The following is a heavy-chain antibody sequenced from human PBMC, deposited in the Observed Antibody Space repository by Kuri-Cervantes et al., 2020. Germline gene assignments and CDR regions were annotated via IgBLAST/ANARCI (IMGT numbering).Heavy chain of an antibody. J-gene: IGHJ4*02. CDR1: GFTFSSYS. CDR3: ARVGRDSYGPLGYFDY. CDR2: ISYDGSNK. D-gene: IGHD5-18*01. V-gene: IGHV3-30*03. Sequence: GGSLRLSCAASGFTFSSYSMNWVRQAPGKGLEWVAVISYDGSNKYYADSVKGRFTISRDNSKNTLYLQMNSLRAEDTAVYYCARVGRDSYGPLGYFDYWGQGPLVTVSS.